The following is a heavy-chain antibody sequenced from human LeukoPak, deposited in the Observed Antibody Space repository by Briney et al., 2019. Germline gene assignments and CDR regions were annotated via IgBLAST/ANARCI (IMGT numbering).Heavy chain of an antibody. D-gene: IGHD4-11*01. CDR2: ISSSSSYI. J-gene: IGHJ3*02. CDR3: ARIHSNYPFDI. CDR1: GFTFSSYS. V-gene: IGHV3-21*01. Sequence: PGGSLRLPCAASGFTFSSYSMNWVRQAPGKGLEWVSSISSSSSYIYYADSVKGRFTISRDNAKNSLYLQMNSLRAEDTAVYYCARIHSNYPFDIWGQGTMVTVSS.